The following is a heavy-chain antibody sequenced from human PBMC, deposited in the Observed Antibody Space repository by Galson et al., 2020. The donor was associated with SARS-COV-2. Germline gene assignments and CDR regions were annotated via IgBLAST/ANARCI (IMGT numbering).Heavy chain of an antibody. Sequence: SETLSLTCSVSGVSIRTTTYYWGWIRQPPGTGLEWIASIYYSGGTYYNPSLKTRVTIPVDTSKNQFSLKLGSVTAADTAVYYCVRAGEPYNWNYVAGDWGQGTLVTVSS. V-gene: IGHV4-39*07. CDR2: IYYSGGT. CDR1: GVSIRTTTYY. J-gene: IGHJ4*02. CDR3: VRAGEPYNWNYVAGD. D-gene: IGHD1-7*01.